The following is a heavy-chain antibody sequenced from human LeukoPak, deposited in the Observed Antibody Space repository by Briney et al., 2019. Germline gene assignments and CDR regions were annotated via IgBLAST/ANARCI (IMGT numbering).Heavy chain of an antibody. J-gene: IGHJ4*02. Sequence: SGGSLRLSCAASGSTFDDYAMHWVRQAPGKGLEWVSGISWNSGSIDYADSVKGRFTISRDNAKNSLYLQMNSLRAEDTALYYCAKDVRGDYALRYWGQGTLVTVSS. CDR3: AKDVRGDYALRY. D-gene: IGHD4-17*01. CDR2: ISWNSGSI. V-gene: IGHV3-9*01. CDR1: GSTFDDYA.